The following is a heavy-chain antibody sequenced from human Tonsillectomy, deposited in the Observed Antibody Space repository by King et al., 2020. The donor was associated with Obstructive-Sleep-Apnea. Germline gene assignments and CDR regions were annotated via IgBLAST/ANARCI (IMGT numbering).Heavy chain of an antibody. CDR3: ARSYYYGSGSYSWGFDY. CDR2: IYYSGGT. J-gene: IGHJ4*02. CDR1: GGSISSGGYY. V-gene: IGHV4-31*03. Sequence: VQLQESGPGLVKPSQTLSLTCTVSGGSISSGGYYWSWIRQHPGKGLEWIGYIYYSGGTYYNPSLKSRVTISVDTSKNQFSLKLSSVTAADTAVYYCARSYYYGSGSYSWGFDYWGQGTLVTVSS. D-gene: IGHD3-10*01.